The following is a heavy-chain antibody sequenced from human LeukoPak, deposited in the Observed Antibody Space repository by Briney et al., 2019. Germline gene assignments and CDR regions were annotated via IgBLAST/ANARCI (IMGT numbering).Heavy chain of an antibody. CDR2: IYTSGST. Sequence: SETLSLTCTVSGGSISSYYWSWIRQPPGKGLEWIGYIYTSGSTNYNPSLKSRVTISVDTSKNQFSLKLSSVTAADTAVYYCARQGTQYSYSYNWFDPWGQGTLVTVSS. CDR1: GGSISSYY. J-gene: IGHJ5*02. V-gene: IGHV4-4*09. D-gene: IGHD5-18*01. CDR3: ARQGTQYSYSYNWFDP.